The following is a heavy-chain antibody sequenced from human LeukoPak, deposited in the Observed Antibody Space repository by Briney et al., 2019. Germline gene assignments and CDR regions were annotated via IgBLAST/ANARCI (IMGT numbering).Heavy chain of an antibody. V-gene: IGHV3-21*01. J-gene: IGHJ6*02. Sequence: GGSLRLSCAASGFTFSSYSMNWVCQAPGKGLEWVSSISSSSSYIYYADSVKGRFTISRDNAKNSLYLQMNSLRAEDTAVYYCARVPPRWRAAAGPPDYYYYGMDVWGQGTTVTVSS. D-gene: IGHD6-13*01. CDR1: GFTFSSYS. CDR3: ARVPPRWRAAAGPPDYYYYGMDV. CDR2: ISSSSSYI.